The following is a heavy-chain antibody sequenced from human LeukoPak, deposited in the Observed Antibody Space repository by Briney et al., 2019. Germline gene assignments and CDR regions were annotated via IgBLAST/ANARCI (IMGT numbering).Heavy chain of an antibody. J-gene: IGHJ3*02. V-gene: IGHV3-30*04. CDR1: GFTFSSYA. Sequence: GRSLRLSCAASGFTFSSYAMHWVRQAPGKGLEWVAVISYDGSNKYYADSVKGRFTISRDNAKNSLYLQMNSLRAEDTAVYYCARAYSSSWHDAFDIWGQGTMVTVSS. CDR3: ARAYSSSWHDAFDI. D-gene: IGHD6-13*01. CDR2: ISYDGSNK.